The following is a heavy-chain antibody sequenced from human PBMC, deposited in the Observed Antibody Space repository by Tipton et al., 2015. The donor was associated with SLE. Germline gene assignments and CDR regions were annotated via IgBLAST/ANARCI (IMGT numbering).Heavy chain of an antibody. CDR3: ARGSGYGYGDDAFDI. CDR2: IFYSGST. D-gene: IGHD5-18*01. J-gene: IGHJ3*02. Sequence: LRLSCTVSGGSISSGEHYWSWIRQPPGKGLEWIGYIFYSGSTYYNPSLKSRVTISVDTSKNQFSLKLSSVTAADTAVYYCARGSGYGYGDDAFDIWGQGTMVTVSS. V-gene: IGHV4-30-4*01. CDR1: GGSISSGEHY.